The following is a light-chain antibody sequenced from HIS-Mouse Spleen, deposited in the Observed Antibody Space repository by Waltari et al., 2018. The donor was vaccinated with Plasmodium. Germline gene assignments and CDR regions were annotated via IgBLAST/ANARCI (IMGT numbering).Light chain of an antibody. Sequence: EIVMTQSPATLSVSPGERASQSVSSNLAWYQQKPGQAPRLLIYGASTRATGIPARLSGSGSGTEFTLTISSLQSEDFAVYYCQQYNNWSFTFGPGTKVDIK. CDR1: QSVSSN. CDR2: GAS. J-gene: IGKJ3*01. V-gene: IGKV3-15*01. CDR3: QQYNNWSFT.